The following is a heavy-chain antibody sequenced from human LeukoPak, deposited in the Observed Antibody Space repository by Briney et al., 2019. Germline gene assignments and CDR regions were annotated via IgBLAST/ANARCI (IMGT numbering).Heavy chain of an antibody. CDR3: ATSLSAGIRSGWDY. CDR2: FDPEDGEI. CDR1: GYTLTELS. Sequence: ASVKVSCKVSGYTLTELSMHWVRQAPGKGLEWMGGFDPEDGEIIYVQNFQGRVTMTEDTSTDTTYMALNSLRSEDTAVYYCATSLSAGIRSGWDYWGQGTLVTVSS. V-gene: IGHV1-24*01. J-gene: IGHJ4*02. D-gene: IGHD6-19*01.